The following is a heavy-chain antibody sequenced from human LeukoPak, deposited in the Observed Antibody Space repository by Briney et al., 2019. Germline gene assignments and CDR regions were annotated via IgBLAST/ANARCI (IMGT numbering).Heavy chain of an antibody. CDR1: GFTFSYYW. CDR2: IKQDGNEK. J-gene: IGHJ4*02. V-gene: IGHV3-7*01. Sequence: GSLRLSCAASGFTFSYYWMTWVRQAPGMGLEWVANIKQDGNEKYYVDSVKGRFTISRDNAKSSLYLQMNSLRAEDTAVYYCARDGGNYYDDYWGQGTLVTVSS. D-gene: IGHD1-7*01. CDR3: ARDGGNYYDDY.